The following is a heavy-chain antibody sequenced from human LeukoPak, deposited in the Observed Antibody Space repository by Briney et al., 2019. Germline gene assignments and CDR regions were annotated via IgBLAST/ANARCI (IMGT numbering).Heavy chain of an antibody. J-gene: IGHJ6*02. Sequence: PGRSLRLSCAASGFTFSSYAMHWVRQAPGKGLEWVAVISYDGSNKYYADSVKGRFTISRGNSKNTLYLQMNSLRAEDTAVYYCASDIVVVPAAYYYYYGMDAWGQGTTVTVSS. D-gene: IGHD2-2*01. CDR1: GFTFSSYA. CDR3: ASDIVVVPAAYYYYYGMDA. CDR2: ISYDGSNK. V-gene: IGHV3-30-3*01.